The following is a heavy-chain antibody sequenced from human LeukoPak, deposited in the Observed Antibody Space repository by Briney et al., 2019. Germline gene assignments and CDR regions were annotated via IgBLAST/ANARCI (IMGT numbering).Heavy chain of an antibody. Sequence: GESLKISCQGSGYSFTGYWIGWVRRMPGKGLEWMGIIYPGDSQTKYSPSFQGRVTISVDKSISTAYLQWSSLTASDTAMYYCARHLATSTWSAFDYWGQGTLVTVSS. CDR2: IYPGDSQT. CDR1: GYSFTGYW. CDR3: ARHLATSTWSAFDY. J-gene: IGHJ4*02. V-gene: IGHV5-51*01. D-gene: IGHD6-13*01.